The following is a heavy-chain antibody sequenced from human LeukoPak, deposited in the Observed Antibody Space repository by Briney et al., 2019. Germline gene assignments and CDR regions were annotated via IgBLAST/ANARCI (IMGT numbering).Heavy chain of an antibody. D-gene: IGHD4-11*01. CDR1: GFTFSNYA. J-gene: IGHJ4*02. Sequence: PGGSLRLSCAASGFTFSNYAMSWVRQAPGKGLVWVSRINSDGSSTTYADSVKGRFTISRDNAKNTLYLQMNSLRAEDTAVYYCASNAVTDSWGQGTLVTVSS. V-gene: IGHV3-74*01. CDR3: ASNAVTDS. CDR2: INSDGSST.